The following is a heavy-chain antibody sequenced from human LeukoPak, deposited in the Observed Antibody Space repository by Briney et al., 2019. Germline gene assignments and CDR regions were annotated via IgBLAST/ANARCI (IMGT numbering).Heavy chain of an antibody. V-gene: IGHV1-2*06. CDR3: AKGGWVAASPFDY. J-gene: IGHJ4*02. Sequence: AASVKVSCEASGYTFTGYYMHWVRQAPGQGLEWMGRINPNSGGTNYAQKFQGRVTMTRDTSISTAYMELSRLRSDDTAVYYCAKGGWVAASPFDYWGQGTLVTVSS. CDR1: GYTFTGYY. CDR2: INPNSGGT. D-gene: IGHD2-15*01.